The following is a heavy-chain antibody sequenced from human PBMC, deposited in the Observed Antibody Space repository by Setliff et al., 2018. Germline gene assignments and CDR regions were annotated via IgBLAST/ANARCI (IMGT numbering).Heavy chain of an antibody. D-gene: IGHD6-6*01. J-gene: IGHJ4*02. CDR3: ARGRNVAARLLDS. V-gene: IGHV4-31*03. CDR2: IYYSGST. CDR1: GASITSDAYY. Sequence: PSETLSLTCIVSGASITSDAYYWSWVRQHPGKGLEWIGYIYYSGSTYYNPSLESRVTISLDSSKNQFSLKLSSVTAADTAVYYCARGRNVAARLLDSWGQGAWVTVSS.